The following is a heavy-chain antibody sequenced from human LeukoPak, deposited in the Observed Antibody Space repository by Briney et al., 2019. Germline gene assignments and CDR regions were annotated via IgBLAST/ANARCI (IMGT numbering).Heavy chain of an antibody. D-gene: IGHD3-16*01. J-gene: IGHJ4*02. Sequence: PSETLSLTCTVSGDSISSYYWSWLRQPPGKGLEWIGYIYYSGSTNYNPSLKSRVTISVDTSKNQFSLKLSSVTAADTAVYYCARWGGPRSRQPHFDYWGQGTLVTVSS. V-gene: IGHV4-59*08. CDR3: ARWGGPRSRQPHFDY. CDR2: IYYSGST. CDR1: GDSISSYY.